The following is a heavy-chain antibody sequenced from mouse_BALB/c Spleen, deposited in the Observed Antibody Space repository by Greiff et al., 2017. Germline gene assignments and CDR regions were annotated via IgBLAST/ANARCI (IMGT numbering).Heavy chain of an antibody. V-gene: IGHV1-14*01. D-gene: IGHD1-2*01. CDR2: INPYNDGT. J-gene: IGHJ3*01. CDR3: ARGSITTATRFAY. CDR1: GYTFTSYV. Sequence: EVQLQQSGPELVKPGASVKMSCKASGYTFTSYVMHWVKQKPGQGLEWIGYINPYNDGTKYNEKFKGKATLTSDKSSSTAYMELSSLTSEDSAVYYCARGSITTATRFAYWGQGTLVTVSA.